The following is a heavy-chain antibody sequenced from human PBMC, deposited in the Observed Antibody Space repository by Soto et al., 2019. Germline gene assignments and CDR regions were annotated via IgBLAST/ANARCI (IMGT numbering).Heavy chain of an antibody. CDR1: GFTFSSYG. J-gene: IGHJ5*02. Sequence: GGSLRLSCAASGFTFSSYGMHWVRQAPGKGLEWVSAISGSGGSTYYADSVKGRFTISRDNSKNTLYLQMNSLRAEDTAVYYCAKVRSSGWSLNWFDPWGQGTLVTVSS. CDR2: ISGSGGST. V-gene: IGHV3-23*01. D-gene: IGHD6-19*01. CDR3: AKVRSSGWSLNWFDP.